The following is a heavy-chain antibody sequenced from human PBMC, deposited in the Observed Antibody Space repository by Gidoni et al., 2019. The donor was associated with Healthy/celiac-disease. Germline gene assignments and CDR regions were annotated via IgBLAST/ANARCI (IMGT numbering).Heavy chain of an antibody. CDR1: GVSFSGYY. D-gene: IGHD1-1*01. CDR3: ARLSLRYNWNDYFDY. CDR2: INHSGST. V-gene: IGHV4-34*01. Sequence: QVQLQQWGAGLLKPSETLSLTCAVYGVSFSGYYWSWIRQPPGKGLEWIGEINHSGSTNYNPSLKSRVTISVDTSKNQFSLKLSSVTAADTAVYYCARLSLRYNWNDYFDYWGQGTLVTVSS. J-gene: IGHJ4*02.